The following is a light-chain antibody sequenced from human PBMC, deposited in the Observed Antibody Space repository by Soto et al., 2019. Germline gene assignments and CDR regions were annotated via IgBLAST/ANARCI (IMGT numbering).Light chain of an antibody. CDR1: QSISSW. V-gene: IGKV1-5*03. J-gene: IGKJ1*01. Sequence: DIQMTQYPSTLSASVGDRVIITCRASQSISSWLAWYQQKPGKAPKLLISKAANLESGVPSRFSCSGSGTEFTLTVSSLQPDDFATYYCQQYYSYWTFGQGTKVEIK. CDR2: KAA. CDR3: QQYYSYWT.